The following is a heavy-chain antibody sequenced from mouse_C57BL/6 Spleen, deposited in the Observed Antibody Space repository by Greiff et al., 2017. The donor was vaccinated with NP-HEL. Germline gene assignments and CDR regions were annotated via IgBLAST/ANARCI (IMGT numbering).Heavy chain of an antibody. D-gene: IGHD2-4*01. CDR1: GYTFTDYY. J-gene: IGHJ2*01. V-gene: IGHV1-26*01. CDR2: INPNNGGT. Sequence: DVKLQESGPELVKPGASVKISCKASGYTFTDYYMNWVKQSHGKSLEWIGDINPNNGGTSYNQKFKGKATLTVDKSSSTAYMELRSLTSEDSAVYYGARGGLRRGGYFDYWGQGTTLTVSS. CDR3: ARGGLRRGGYFDY.